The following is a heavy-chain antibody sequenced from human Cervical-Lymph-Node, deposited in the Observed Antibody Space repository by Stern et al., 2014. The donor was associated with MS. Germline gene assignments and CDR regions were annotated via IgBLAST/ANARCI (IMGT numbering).Heavy chain of an antibody. Sequence: VQLVESGGGVVQPGRSLRLSCEASGFIFTNYGMHWVRQAPGKGMDWVAVISYDVSVKYYSAAAKGRFDISRYNSKQPVHLQMNSLTPEDTGLYYCAKAKRGYFGHIDFWGQGTLVSVSS. CDR3: AKAKRGYFGHIDF. J-gene: IGHJ4*02. V-gene: IGHV3-30*18. CDR1: GFIFTNYG. D-gene: IGHD3-9*01. CDR2: ISYDVSVK.